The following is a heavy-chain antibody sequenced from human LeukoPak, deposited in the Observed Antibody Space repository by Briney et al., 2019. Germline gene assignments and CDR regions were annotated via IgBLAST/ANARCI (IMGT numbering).Heavy chain of an antibody. CDR3: AKRRGGYCFDY. V-gene: IGHV3-23*01. CDR2: ISASGDTT. CDR1: GFTFSSSA. D-gene: IGHD3-16*01. Sequence: PGGSLRLSCAASGFTFSSSAMSWVRQAPGKGLEWVSVISASGDTTLYADSVKGRFTISRGDSKNTVSLQMNSLRAEDTAVYFCAKRRGGYCFDYWGQGTLVTVSS. J-gene: IGHJ4*02.